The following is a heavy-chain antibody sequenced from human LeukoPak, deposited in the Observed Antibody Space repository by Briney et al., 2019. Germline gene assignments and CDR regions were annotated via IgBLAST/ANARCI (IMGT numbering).Heavy chain of an antibody. Sequence: DPSETLSLTCAVYGGSFSGYYWSWIRQPPGKGLEWIGEINHSGSTTYNPSIKSRVTISVDTSKNQFSLKLSSVTAADTAVYYCARGGDIVVVPAAMGNWFDPWGQGTLVTVSS. D-gene: IGHD2-2*01. J-gene: IGHJ5*02. CDR3: ARGGDIVVVPAAMGNWFDP. CDR1: GGSFSGYY. V-gene: IGHV4-34*01. CDR2: INHSGST.